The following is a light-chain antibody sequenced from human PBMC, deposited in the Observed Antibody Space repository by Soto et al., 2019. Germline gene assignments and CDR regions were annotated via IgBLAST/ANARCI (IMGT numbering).Light chain of an antibody. V-gene: IGLV2-8*01. CDR1: SSDVGGYNY. Sequence: QSALTQPPSASGSPGQSVTISCTGTSSDVGGYNYVSWYQRHPGKAPKLMIYEVSKRPSGVPDRFSGSKSGNTASLTVSGLQAEDEADYYCSSYAGSNNSLYVFGTGTKLTVL. J-gene: IGLJ1*01. CDR3: SSYAGSNNSLYV. CDR2: EVS.